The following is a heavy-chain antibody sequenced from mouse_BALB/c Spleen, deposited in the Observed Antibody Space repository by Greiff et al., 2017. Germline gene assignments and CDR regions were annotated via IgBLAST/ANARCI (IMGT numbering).Heavy chain of an antibody. V-gene: IGHV3-6*02. D-gene: IGHD4-1*02. CDR2: ISYDGSN. CDR1: GYSITSGYY. J-gene: IGHJ3*01. CDR3: ASDPQSSTRGCAY. Sequence: VQLKESGPGLVKPSQSLSLTCSVTGYSITSGYYWNWIRQFPGNKLEWMGYISYDGSNNYNPSLKNRISITRDTSKNQFFLKLNSVTTEDTATYYCASDPQSSTRGCAYWGQGTLVTVSA.